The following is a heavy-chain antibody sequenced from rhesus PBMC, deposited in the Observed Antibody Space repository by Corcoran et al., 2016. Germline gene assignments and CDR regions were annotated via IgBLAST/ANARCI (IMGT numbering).Heavy chain of an antibody. J-gene: IGHJ4*01. CDR1: GFHIGPLRTG. V-gene: IGHV2-95*01. CDR3: ARVVFNWNDYFDF. CDR2: IYWNDKK. D-gene: IGHD1-7*02. Sequence: QVTLKESGPPLVRPTHTLPLPCTFPGFHIGPLRTGMGCIRHPPGKDLEWLATIYWNDKKYYSPSLRDRLTIAKDTSKNGVLLTMTDVDPADTATYFCARVVFNWNDYFDFWGQGVLVTVSS.